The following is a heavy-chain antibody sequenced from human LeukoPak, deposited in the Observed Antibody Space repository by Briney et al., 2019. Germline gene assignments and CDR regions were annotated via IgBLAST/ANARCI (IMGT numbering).Heavy chain of an antibody. CDR3: ARAFGCSGGSCYRFFDY. J-gene: IGHJ4*02. CDR2: IYHSGST. V-gene: IGHV4-38-2*02. CDR1: GYSISSGYY. D-gene: IGHD2-15*01. Sequence: SETLSLTCIVSGYSISSGYYWGWIRQPPGKGLEWIGSIYHSGSTYSNPSLKSRVTISVDTSKNQFSLKLNSVTAADTAVYYCARAFGCSGGSCYRFFDYWGQGTLVTVSS.